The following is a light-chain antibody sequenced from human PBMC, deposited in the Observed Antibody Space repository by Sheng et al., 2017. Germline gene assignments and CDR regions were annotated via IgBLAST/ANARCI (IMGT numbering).Light chain of an antibody. CDR1: QIVDSTY. CDR3: QQYDSVPRT. CDR2: AAS. J-gene: IGKJ1*01. V-gene: IGKV3-20*01. Sequence: IVLTQSPGTLSLSPGERATLSCRASQIVDSTYFAWFQQKPGQSPRLLIYAASSRASGIPDRFSGGGSGTDFTLTITRVEPEDFAVYYCQQYDSVPRTFGQGTKVEIK.